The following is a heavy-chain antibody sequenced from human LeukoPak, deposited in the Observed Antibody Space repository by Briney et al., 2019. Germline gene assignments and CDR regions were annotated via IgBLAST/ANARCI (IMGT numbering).Heavy chain of an antibody. CDR2: IYTSGST. J-gene: IGHJ6*03. CDR1: GGSISSGSYY. CDR3: ARDLPYMDV. Sequence: PSETLSLTCTVSGGSISSGSYYWSWIRQPAGKGLEWIGRIYTSGSTNYNPSLKSRVTISVDTSKNQFSLKLSSVTAADTAVYYCARDLPYMDVWGKGTTVTVSS. V-gene: IGHV4-61*02.